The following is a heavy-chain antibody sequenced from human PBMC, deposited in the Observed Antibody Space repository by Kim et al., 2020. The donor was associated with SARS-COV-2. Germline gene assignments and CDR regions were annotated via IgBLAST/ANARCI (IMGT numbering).Heavy chain of an antibody. V-gene: IGHV3-33*01. CDR1: GFTFSSYG. J-gene: IGHJ4*02. CDR3: ARAYTAMVTYVGY. D-gene: IGHD5-18*01. Sequence: GRSLRLSCAASGFTFSSYGMHWVRQAPGKGLEWVAVIWYDGSNKYYADSVKGRFTISRDNSKNTLYLQMNSLRAEDTAVYYCARAYTAMVTYVGYWGQGTLVTVSS. CDR2: IWYDGSNK.